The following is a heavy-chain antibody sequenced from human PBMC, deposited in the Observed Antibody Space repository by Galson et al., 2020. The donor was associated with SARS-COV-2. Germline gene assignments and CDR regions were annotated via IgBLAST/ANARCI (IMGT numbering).Heavy chain of an antibody. V-gene: IGHV4-34*01. CDR1: GGSFSGYY. J-gene: IGHJ2*01. CDR3: VRGSIMTTSCYCKL. D-gene: IGHD4-17*01. CDR2: INHSGNT. Sequence: SETLSLTCAVFGGSFSGYYWTWIRQPPGKGLEWIGAINHSGNTNYNPSLKSRVTISVDTSKNQFSLRLTSVTAADTAVYHCVRGSIMTTSCYCKLWGRGTRVTVSS.